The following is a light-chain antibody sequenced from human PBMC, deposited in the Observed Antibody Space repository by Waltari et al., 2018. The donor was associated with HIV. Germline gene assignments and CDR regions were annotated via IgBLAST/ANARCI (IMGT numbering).Light chain of an antibody. CDR2: EVS. J-gene: IGLJ3*02. CDR1: SSDVGSYNL. V-gene: IGLV2-23*02. Sequence: QSALTQPASVSGSPGQSITISCTGTSSDVGSYNLVSWYQQHPGKAPKLMIYEVSKRPSGVSNRFSGSKSGNTASLTISGLQAEDEADYYCCSYAGSSTPWVFGGGTKLTVL. CDR3: CSYAGSSTPWV.